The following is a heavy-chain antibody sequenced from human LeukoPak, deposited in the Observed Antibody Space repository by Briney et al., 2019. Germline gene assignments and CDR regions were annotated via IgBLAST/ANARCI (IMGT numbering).Heavy chain of an antibody. CDR3: ARDRPYYYDSSAHDGLDY. V-gene: IGHV3-7*01. Sequence: GGSLRLSCAASGFTFSSYWMSWVRQAPGKGLEWVANIKQDGSEKYYVDSVKGRFTISRDNAKNSLYLQMNSLRAEDTAVYYCARDRPYYYDSSAHDGLDYWGQGTLVTVSS. D-gene: IGHD3-22*01. CDR2: IKQDGSEK. CDR1: GFTFSSYW. J-gene: IGHJ4*02.